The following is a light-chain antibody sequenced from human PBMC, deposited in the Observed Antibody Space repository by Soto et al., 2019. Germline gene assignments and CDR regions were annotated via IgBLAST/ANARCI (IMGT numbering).Light chain of an antibody. J-gene: IGKJ4*02. CDR2: WAS. CDR1: QSVLYSPNTKNY. CDR3: QYYYTAPAPT. Sequence: DIVMTQSPDSLAVSLGERATINCTSSQSVLYSPNTKNYLAWYQQQQGQPPKLLIYWASTRGSGVPDRFSGSGSGTEFTLTISGLQAEDVAVYRCQYYYTAPAPTFGGGTKVEIK. V-gene: IGKV4-1*01.